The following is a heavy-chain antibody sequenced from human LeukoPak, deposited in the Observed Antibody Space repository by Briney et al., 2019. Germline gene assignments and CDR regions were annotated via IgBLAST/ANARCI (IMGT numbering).Heavy chain of an antibody. CDR3: ARESYADLFEY. D-gene: IGHD4-17*01. J-gene: IGHJ4*02. V-gene: IGHV3-48*01. Sequence: GGSLRLSCAASGFTFSSYNMNWVRQAPGKGLECIAYISSSSSTIYYADSVKGRFTISRDNAKNSVFLQMNSLRAEDTAVYYCARESYADLFEYWGQGTLVTVSS. CDR2: ISSSSSTI. CDR1: GFTFSSYN.